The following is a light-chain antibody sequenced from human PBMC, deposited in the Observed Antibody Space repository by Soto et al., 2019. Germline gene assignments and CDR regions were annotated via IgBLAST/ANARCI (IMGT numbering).Light chain of an antibody. CDR3: QQYFEWPPMT. J-gene: IGKJ1*01. Sequence: EVVMTQSPATLSASPGERATLSCWASETVATNLAWYQQKPGQAPRLLISGASTRAAGISDRFRGSGSGTEFTLTISSLRSEDSGIYYCQQYFEWPPMTFVQWTKVEI. CDR2: GAS. V-gene: IGKV3-15*01. CDR1: ETVATN.